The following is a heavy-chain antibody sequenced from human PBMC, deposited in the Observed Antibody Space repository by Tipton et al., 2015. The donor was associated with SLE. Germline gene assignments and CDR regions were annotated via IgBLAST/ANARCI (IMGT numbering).Heavy chain of an antibody. J-gene: IGHJ2*01. CDR2: ISGSGGST. D-gene: IGHD6-19*01. Sequence: SLRLSCAASGFTFSSYAMSWVRQAPGKGLEWVSAISGSGGSTYYADSVKGRFTISRDNSKNSLYLQMNSLRAEDTAVYYCARDRASGWPYWYFDLWGRGTLVTVSS. CDR3: ARDRASGWPYWYFDL. V-gene: IGHV3-23*01. CDR1: GFTFSSYA.